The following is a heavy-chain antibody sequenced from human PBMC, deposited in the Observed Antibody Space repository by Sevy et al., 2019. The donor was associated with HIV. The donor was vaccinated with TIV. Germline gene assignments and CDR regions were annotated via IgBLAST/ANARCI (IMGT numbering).Heavy chain of an antibody. Sequence: GGSLRLSCAASGLTFSTYSMNWVRQAPGKGLEWVSYISSSSSTIYYADSLKGRFTISRVNAKNSLYLQMNSLRAEDTAVYYCASPLPFYYRSWSEEFDYRGRGTLVTVSS. J-gene: IGHJ4*02. V-gene: IGHV3-48*01. CDR2: ISSSSSTI. CDR3: ASPLPFYYRSWSEEFDY. CDR1: GLTFSTYS. D-gene: IGHD3-10*01.